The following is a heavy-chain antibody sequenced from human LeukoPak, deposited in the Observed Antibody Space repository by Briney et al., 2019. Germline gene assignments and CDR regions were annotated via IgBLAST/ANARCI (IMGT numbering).Heavy chain of an antibody. V-gene: IGHV3-30*03. CDR2: ISYDGSNK. CDR3: ASWSGNFDY. D-gene: IGHD3-3*01. CDR1: GFAFDEHG. Sequence: GGSLRLSCTASGFAFDEHGMSWVRQVPGKGLEWVAVISYDGSNKYYADSVKGRFTISRDNSKNTLYLQMNSLRAEDTAVYYCASWSGNFDYWGQGTLVTVSS. J-gene: IGHJ4*02.